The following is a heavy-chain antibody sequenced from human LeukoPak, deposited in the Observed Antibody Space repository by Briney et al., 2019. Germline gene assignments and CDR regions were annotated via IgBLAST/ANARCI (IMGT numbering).Heavy chain of an antibody. J-gene: IGHJ4*02. V-gene: IGHV1-8*01. CDR2: MNPNSGNT. CDR3: AIPAIEGIQLWSGLDY. CDR1: GYTFTSYD. Sequence: ASVKVSCKASGYTFTSYDINWVRQATGQGLEWMGRMNPNSGNTGYAQKFQGRVTMTRNTSISTAYMELSSLRSEDTAVYYCAIPAIEGIQLWSGLDYWGQGTPVTVSS. D-gene: IGHD5-18*01.